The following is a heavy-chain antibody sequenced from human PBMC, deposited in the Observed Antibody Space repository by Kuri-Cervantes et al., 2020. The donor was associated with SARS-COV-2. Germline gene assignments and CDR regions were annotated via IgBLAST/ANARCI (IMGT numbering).Heavy chain of an antibody. CDR2: IFHSGST. CDR1: SYSIANGYY. J-gene: IGHJ4*02. Sequence: SQTLSLTCAVSSYSIANGYYWGWIRQPPGKGLEWIGNIFHSGSTQYNPSLKSRLTISVDTSKNQFSLNLTSVTAADTAVYYCARRPSRERRAPFDYWGQGTLVTVSS. D-gene: IGHD1-1*01. CDR3: ARRPSRERRAPFDY. V-gene: IGHV4-38-2*01.